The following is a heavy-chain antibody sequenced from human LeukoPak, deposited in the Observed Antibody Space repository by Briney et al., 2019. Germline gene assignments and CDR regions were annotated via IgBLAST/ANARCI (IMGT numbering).Heavy chain of an antibody. CDR3: ARDRGYGDHPSWFDP. J-gene: IGHJ5*02. V-gene: IGHV4-4*02. D-gene: IGHD5-12*01. CDR2: INHSGST. CDR1: GGSISSSNW. Sequence: SGTLSLTCAVSGGSISSSNWWSWVRQPPGKGPEWIGEINHSGSTNYNPSLKSRVTISVDTSKNQFSLKLSSVTAADTAVYYCARDRGYGDHPSWFDPWGQGTQVTVSS.